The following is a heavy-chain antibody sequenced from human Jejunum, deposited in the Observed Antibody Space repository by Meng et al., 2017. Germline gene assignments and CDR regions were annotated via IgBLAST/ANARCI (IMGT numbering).Heavy chain of an antibody. Sequence: GESLKISCAASGFTFSSYWMSWVRQAPGKGLEWVANIKQDGSEKYYVDSVKGGFTISRDNAKNSLYLQMNSLRAEDTAIYYCARERYCSSTSCYAREFDYWGQGTLVTVSS. CDR1: GFTFSSYW. V-gene: IGHV3-7*01. CDR3: ARERYCSSTSCYAREFDY. J-gene: IGHJ4*02. CDR2: IKQDGSEK. D-gene: IGHD2-2*01.